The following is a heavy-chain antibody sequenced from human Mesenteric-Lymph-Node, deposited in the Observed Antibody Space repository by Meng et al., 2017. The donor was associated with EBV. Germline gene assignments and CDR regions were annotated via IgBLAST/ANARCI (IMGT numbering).Heavy chain of an antibody. V-gene: IGHV1-18*01. CDR3: IRGSGFYYTSGL. J-gene: IGHJ1*01. CDR2: TSAHNGNP. D-gene: IGHD3-10*01. CDR1: GYTFTSDD. Sequence: QLVQTGAEVKEPGASGVFSCKASGYTFTSDDINWVRQATGQGLEWMGWTSAHNGNPTYAQKFQGRVIMTADASTSTAYLELTSLRSGDTAFYYCIRGSGFYYTSGLWGQGTLVTVSS.